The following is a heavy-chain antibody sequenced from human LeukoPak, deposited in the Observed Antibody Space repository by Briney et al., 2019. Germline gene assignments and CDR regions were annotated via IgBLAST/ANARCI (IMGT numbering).Heavy chain of an antibody. V-gene: IGHV3-72*01. J-gene: IGHJ5*02. CDR2: IRNKVNSYTT. Sequence: GGSLRLSCAASGFIFSDYYMDWVRQAPGKGLEWVGRIRNKVNSYTTEYAASVKGRFTISRDDSKNSLYLQMNSLKTEDTAVYYCAKDHYGSGSYPNWFDPWGQGTLVTVSS. CDR1: GFIFSDYY. D-gene: IGHD3-10*01. CDR3: AKDHYGSGSYPNWFDP.